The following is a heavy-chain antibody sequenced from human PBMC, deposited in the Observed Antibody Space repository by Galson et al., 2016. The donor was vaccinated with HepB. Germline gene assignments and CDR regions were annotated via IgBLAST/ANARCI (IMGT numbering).Heavy chain of an antibody. Sequence: SLRLSCAASGLTFSSYGMHWVRQVPGKGLEWVAVISYDGSNKYYIDSVKGRFTISRANGKKTMYLQMNSLRAEDTALYYCARGRRGAISDFFDSWGQGTLVTVSS. CDR2: ISYDGSNK. CDR1: GLTFSSYG. J-gene: IGHJ4*02. D-gene: IGHD3-10*01. V-gene: IGHV3-30*03. CDR3: ARGRRGAISDFFDS.